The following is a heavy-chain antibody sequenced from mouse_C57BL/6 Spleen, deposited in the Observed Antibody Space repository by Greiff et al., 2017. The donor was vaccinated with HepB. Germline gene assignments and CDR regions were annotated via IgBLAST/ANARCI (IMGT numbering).Heavy chain of an antibody. D-gene: IGHD1-1*01. V-gene: IGHV14-4*01. CDR2: IDPENGDT. Sequence: EVQGVESGAELVRPGASVKLSCTASGFNIKDDYMHWVKQRPGQGLEWIGWIDPENGDTEYASKFQGKATITADTSSNTAYLQLSSLTSEDTAVYYCTTDWVYYYGSSYRFAYWGQGTLVTVSA. CDR1: GFNIKDDY. J-gene: IGHJ3*01. CDR3: TTDWVYYYGSSYRFAY.